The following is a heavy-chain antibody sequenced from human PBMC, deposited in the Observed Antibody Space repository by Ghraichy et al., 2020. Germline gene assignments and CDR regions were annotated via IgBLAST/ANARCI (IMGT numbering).Heavy chain of an antibody. CDR3: AQRRSAARAALDI. CDR1: GFSLRTSGVG. J-gene: IGHJ3*02. D-gene: IGHD6-25*01. CDR2: VYLNDDK. Sequence: SGPTLVKPTQTLTLTCTFSGFSLRTSGVGVGWIRQPPGKALEWLVLVYLNDDKRYSPYLKTRITIIKDTSQTQVVLTLTNMEPVDTATYYSAQRRSAARAALDIWGQGTMVAVSS. V-gene: IGHV2-5*01.